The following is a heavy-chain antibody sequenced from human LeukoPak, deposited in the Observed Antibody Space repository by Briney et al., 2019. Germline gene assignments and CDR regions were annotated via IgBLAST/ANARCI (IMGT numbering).Heavy chain of an antibody. V-gene: IGHV4-34*01. J-gene: IGHJ6*03. Sequence: SETLSLTCAVYGGSFCGYYWSWIRQPPGQGLERIGEINHSGSTNYNPSLKSRVTISVDTSKNQFSLKLSSVTAADTAVYYCARGFFCSGYYGRAYYYYYMDVWGKGTTVTVSS. CDR3: ARGFFCSGYYGRAYYYYYMDV. CDR2: INHSGST. D-gene: IGHD3-3*01. CDR1: GGSFCGYY.